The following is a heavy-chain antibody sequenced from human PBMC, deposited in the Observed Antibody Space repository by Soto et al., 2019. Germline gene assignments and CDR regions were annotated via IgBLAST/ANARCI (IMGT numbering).Heavy chain of an antibody. CDR2: ISYDETAT. Sequence: QVQLVESGGGVVQPGTFLRLSCAASGFTFSGYGVHWVRQAPGKGLEWVATISYDETATYYSDSVKGRFTISRDNSKNTLFLQMNSLRAEDTAMYYCARLPKGSLVTAWGQGTLVTVSS. V-gene: IGHV3-30*03. J-gene: IGHJ4*02. CDR3: ARLPKGSLVTA. CDR1: GFTFSGYG. D-gene: IGHD2-21*02.